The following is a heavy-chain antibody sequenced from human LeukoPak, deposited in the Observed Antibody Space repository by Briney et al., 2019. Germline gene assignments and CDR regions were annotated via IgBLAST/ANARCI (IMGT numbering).Heavy chain of an antibody. Sequence: GGSLRLSCVASGFRFSDYYMNWIRQAPGKGLEWISYISYSGNTIYYGDSVKGRFTISRDNSKNTLYLQMSSLRAEDTAVYYCAKDHYGSGSYYFRTPGGCWGQGTLVTVSS. V-gene: IGHV3-11*04. J-gene: IGHJ4*02. CDR3: AKDHYGSGSYYFRTPGGC. D-gene: IGHD3-10*01. CDR2: ISYSGNTI. CDR1: GFRFSDYY.